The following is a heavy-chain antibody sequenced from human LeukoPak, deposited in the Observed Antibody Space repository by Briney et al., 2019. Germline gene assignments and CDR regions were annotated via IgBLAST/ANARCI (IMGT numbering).Heavy chain of an antibody. CDR2: IRKRPNSYTT. Sequence: GGSLRLSCAASGFTFSDHFMDWVRQAPGKGLEWVGRIRKRPNSYTTEYAASVQGRFAISRDDSKNSLYLQMNSLKTEDTAVCYCARVSTTVAGSDYLDYWGQGTQVTISS. J-gene: IGHJ4*02. V-gene: IGHV3-72*01. CDR1: GFTFSDHF. D-gene: IGHD6-19*01. CDR3: ARVSTTVAGSDYLDY.